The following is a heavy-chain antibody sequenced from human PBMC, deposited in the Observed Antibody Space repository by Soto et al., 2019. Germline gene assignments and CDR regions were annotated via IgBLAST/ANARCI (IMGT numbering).Heavy chain of an antibody. CDR1: GYTFTSYD. D-gene: IGHD3-3*01. CDR2: MNAYNGNT. Sequence: GASVKVSCKASGYTFTSYDINWVRQATGQGLEWMGWMNAYNGNTNYAQKLQGRVTMTTDTSTSTAYMELRNLRSDDTAVYYCARDFRYYDFWSGYYTPHYYYYMDVWGKGTTVTVSS. CDR3: ARDFRYYDFWSGYYTPHYYYYMDV. J-gene: IGHJ6*03. V-gene: IGHV1-18*01.